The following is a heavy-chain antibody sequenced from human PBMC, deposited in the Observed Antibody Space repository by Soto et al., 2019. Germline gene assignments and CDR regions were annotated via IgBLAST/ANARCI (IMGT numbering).Heavy chain of an antibody. CDR3: ARGDCSGGSCPIDY. Sequence: SETLSLTCTVSGGSISSGVYYWSWIRHHPGKGLEWIGYIYYIGSTYYNPSLKSRVTISVDTSKNQFSLKLSSVTAADTAVYYCARGDCSGGSCPIDYRGHGNL. D-gene: IGHD2-15*01. CDR1: GGSISSGVYY. V-gene: IGHV4-31*03. CDR2: IYYIGST. J-gene: IGHJ4*01.